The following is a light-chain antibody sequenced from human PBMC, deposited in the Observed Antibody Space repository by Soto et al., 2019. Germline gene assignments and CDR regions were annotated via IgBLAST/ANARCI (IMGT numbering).Light chain of an antibody. CDR3: QQLNTYPIT. J-gene: IGKJ5*01. V-gene: IGKV1-9*01. CDR2: AAS. Sequence: DIQLTQSPSFLSASVGDRVTITCRASQGISSYLVWYQQRPGKAPKLLIYAASTLQSGVPSRFSGSGSGTEFTLTISSLQPEDFATYYCQQLNTYPITFGLGTHWRLN. CDR1: QGISSY.